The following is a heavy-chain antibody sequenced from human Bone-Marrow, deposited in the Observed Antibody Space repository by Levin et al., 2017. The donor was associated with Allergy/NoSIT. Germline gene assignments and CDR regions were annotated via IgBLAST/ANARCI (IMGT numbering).Heavy chain of an antibody. CDR1: GFIFDDYY. V-gene: IGHV3-11*05. CDR2: ISSSGSYI. CDR3: ARGFVVGADFDF. Sequence: GGSLRLSCVTSGFIFDDYYMTWIRQAPGKGLEWVSYISSSGSYINSADSVKGRFTISRDNANNSVSLQMSSLRVDDTAVYYCARGFVVGADFDFWGQGTLVTVSS. J-gene: IGHJ4*02. D-gene: IGHD1-26*01.